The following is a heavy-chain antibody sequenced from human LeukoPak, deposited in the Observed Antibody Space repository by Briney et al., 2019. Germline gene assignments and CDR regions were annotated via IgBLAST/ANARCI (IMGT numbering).Heavy chain of an antibody. J-gene: IGHJ4*02. V-gene: IGHV4-59*08. CDR3: ARQTGNFDY. Sequence: SETLPLTSTVSGGSISSYYWSWIRQPPGKGLEWIGYIYYSGSTNYNPSLKSRVTISVDTSKNQFSLKLSSVTAADTAVYYCARQTGNFDYWGQGTLVTVSS. CDR1: GGSISSYY. D-gene: IGHD7-27*01. CDR2: IYYSGST.